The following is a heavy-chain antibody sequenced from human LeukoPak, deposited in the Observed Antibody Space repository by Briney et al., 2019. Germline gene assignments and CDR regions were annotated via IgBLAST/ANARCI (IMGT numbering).Heavy chain of an antibody. Sequence: ASVKVSCKASDYTFTSYGISWVRQAPGQGLEWMGWISAYNGNTNYAQKLQGRVTMTTDTSTSTAYMELRSLRSDDTAVYYCAREVHYYGSGLLDYWGQGTLVTVSS. CDR1: DYTFTSYG. V-gene: IGHV1-18*04. D-gene: IGHD3-10*01. J-gene: IGHJ4*02. CDR3: AREVHYYGSGLLDY. CDR2: ISAYNGNT.